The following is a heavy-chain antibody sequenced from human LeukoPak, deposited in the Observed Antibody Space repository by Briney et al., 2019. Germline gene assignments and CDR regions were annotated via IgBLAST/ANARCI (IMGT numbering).Heavy chain of an antibody. Sequence: GGSLRLSCAASGFTFSRYWMHWVRQAPGEGLVWLSCINNDASSTSYTDSVKGRFTISRDNAKNTLYLQMNSLRAGDTAVYYCASLVVTDNWAFDIWREGTMVIVCS. CDR3: ASLVVTDNWAFDI. CDR1: GFTFSRYW. J-gene: IGHJ3*02. CDR2: INNDASST. V-gene: IGHV3-74*01. D-gene: IGHD2-21*02.